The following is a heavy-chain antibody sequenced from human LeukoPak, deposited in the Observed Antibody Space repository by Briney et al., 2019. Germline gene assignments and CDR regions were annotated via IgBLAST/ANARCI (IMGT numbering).Heavy chain of an antibody. D-gene: IGHD3-3*01. CDR3: ARQWSGGQGWLDP. J-gene: IGHJ5*02. CDR1: GYTFTSYW. CDR2: IYPGDSET. V-gene: IGHV5-51*01. Sequence: GASLQISCKGSGYTFTSYWIGWVRLMPGKGLEWMGIIYPGDSETRYSPSFQGQVTISADKSISTAYLQWSSLNASDTAVYYCARQWSGGQGWLDPWGQGTLVTVSS.